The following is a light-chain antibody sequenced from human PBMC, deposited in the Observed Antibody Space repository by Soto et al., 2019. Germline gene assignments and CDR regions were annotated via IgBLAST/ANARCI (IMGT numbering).Light chain of an antibody. CDR2: AAS. CDR3: QQYASSPT. Sequence: EIVLTQSPGTLSLSPVERATLSCMASQSVYSNYLAWYQQKPGQAPRRLIYAASSRATGIPDRFSGSGSGTDFTLTISRLEPEDFAVYYCQQYASSPTFGEGTRLEIK. CDR1: QSVYSNY. V-gene: IGKV3-20*01. J-gene: IGKJ5*01.